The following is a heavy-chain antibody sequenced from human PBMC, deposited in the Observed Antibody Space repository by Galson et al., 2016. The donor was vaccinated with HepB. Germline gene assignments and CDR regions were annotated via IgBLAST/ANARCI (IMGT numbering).Heavy chain of an antibody. CDR1: GGTFSNYP. CDR3: ARGGLVVTGTAGVKSHYVYMDV. J-gene: IGHJ6*03. V-gene: IGHV1-69*13. CDR2: IIPIFATA. Sequence: SVKVSCKASGGTFSNYPITWVRQAPGQGLEWMGGIIPIFATANYAQKFQSRVTITADESTSTAYMELDSLRSEDTAVYFCARGGLVVTGTAGVKSHYVYMDVWGKGTTVTVSS. D-gene: IGHD2-21*02.